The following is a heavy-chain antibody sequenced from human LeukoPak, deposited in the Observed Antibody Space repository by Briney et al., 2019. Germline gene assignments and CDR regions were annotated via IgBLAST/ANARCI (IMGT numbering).Heavy chain of an antibody. CDR1: GFTFSSYA. CDR3: AKDLLQYYGSGISH. J-gene: IGHJ4*02. Sequence: PGGSLRLSCAASGFTFSSYAMSWVRQAPGKGREWVSAISGSGGSTYYADCVKGRFTISRDNSKNTLYLQMNSLRAEDTALYYCAKDLLQYYGSGISHWGQGTLVTVSS. D-gene: IGHD3-10*01. CDR2: ISGSGGST. V-gene: IGHV3-23*01.